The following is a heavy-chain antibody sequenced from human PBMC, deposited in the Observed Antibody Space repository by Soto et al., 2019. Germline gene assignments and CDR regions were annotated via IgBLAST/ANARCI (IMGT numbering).Heavy chain of an antibody. D-gene: IGHD3-22*01. CDR1: GFTFSSYA. J-gene: IGHJ4*02. CDR2: ISGSGGST. Sequence: PGGSLRLSCAASGFTFSSYAMSWVRQAPGKGLEWVSAISGSGGSTYYADSVKGRFTISRDNSKNTLYLQMNSLRAEDTAVYYCAKEGYVYDSSGYPYDYWGQGTLVTVS. V-gene: IGHV3-23*01. CDR3: AKEGYVYDSSGYPYDY.